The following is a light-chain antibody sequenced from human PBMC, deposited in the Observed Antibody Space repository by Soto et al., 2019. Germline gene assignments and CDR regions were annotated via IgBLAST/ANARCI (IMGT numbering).Light chain of an antibody. Sequence: EIVMTQSPATLSVSPGERVTLSCRASQSINYNLAWYQQKPGQAPRLLIRGASTRATGIPVRFSGSGSGTEFTLTISSLQSEDFAVYYCQQYKNWYTFGQGTKLEIK. CDR3: QQYKNWYT. J-gene: IGKJ2*01. CDR1: QSINYN. CDR2: GAS. V-gene: IGKV3-15*01.